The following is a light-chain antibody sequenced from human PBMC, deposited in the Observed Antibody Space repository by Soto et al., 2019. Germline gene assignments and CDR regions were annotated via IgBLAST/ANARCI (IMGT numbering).Light chain of an antibody. V-gene: IGLV2-14*01. CDR2: EVS. J-gene: IGLJ1*01. CDR1: SSDVGFYNY. Sequence: QSALTQPASVSGSPGQSIAISCTGSSSDVGFYNYVSWYQQHPGEVPNLIIFEVSNRPSGVSNRFSGSKSGNTASLTISGLQAEDEAAYYCSSYTTSSTRVFGTGTKLTVL. CDR3: SSYTTSSTRV.